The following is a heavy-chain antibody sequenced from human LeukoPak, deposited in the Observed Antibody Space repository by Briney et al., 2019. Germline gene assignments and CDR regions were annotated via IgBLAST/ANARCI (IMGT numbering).Heavy chain of an antibody. D-gene: IGHD3-3*01. CDR3: ARDDPYDLGSFDY. V-gene: IGHV3-21*01. J-gene: IGHJ4*02. CDR2: ISSSSSYI. CDR1: GFTFSSYS. Sequence: GGSLRLSCAASGFTFSSYSVNWVRQAPGKGLEWVSSISSSSSYIYYADSVKGRFTISRDNAKNSLYLQMNSLRAEDTAVYYCARDDPYDLGSFDYWGQGTLVTVSS.